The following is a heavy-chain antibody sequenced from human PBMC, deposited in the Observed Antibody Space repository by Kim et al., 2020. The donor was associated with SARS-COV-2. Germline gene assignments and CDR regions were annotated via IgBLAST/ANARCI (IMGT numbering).Heavy chain of an antibody. D-gene: IGHD3-10*01. CDR3: ARSNGGRGNYGLDF. J-gene: IGHJ6*02. Sequence: AASVKGRFTISRDDSKNSLYLQMNSLKTEDTAVYYCARSNGGRGNYGLDFWGQGTTVSVSS. V-gene: IGHV3-72*01.